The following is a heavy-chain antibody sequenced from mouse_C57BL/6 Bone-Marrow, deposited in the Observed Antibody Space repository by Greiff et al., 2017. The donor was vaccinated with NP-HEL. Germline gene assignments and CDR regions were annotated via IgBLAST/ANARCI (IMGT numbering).Heavy chain of an antibody. CDR3: ARSPNPYYFDY. D-gene: IGHD4-1*01. V-gene: IGHV5-16*01. CDR1: GFTFSDYY. Sequence: EVKLVESEGGLVQPGSSMKLSCTASGFTFSDYYMAWVRQVPEKGLEWVANINYDGSSTYYLDSLKSRFIISGDNAKNILYLQMSSLKSEDTATYYCARSPNPYYFDYWGQGTTLTVSS. J-gene: IGHJ2*01. CDR2: INYDGSST.